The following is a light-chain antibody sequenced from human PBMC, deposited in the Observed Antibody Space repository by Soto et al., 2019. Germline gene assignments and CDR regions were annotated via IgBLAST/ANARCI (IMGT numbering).Light chain of an antibody. CDR2: DVS. Sequence: QSALTQPASVSGSPGQSITISCTGTSSDVGGSNYVSWYQQHSGKAPKLIIFDVSHRPSGFSNRFSGSKSGNTASLTISGLQAEDEADYYCSSYVRSNYVFGTGTKVTVL. V-gene: IGLV2-14*03. J-gene: IGLJ1*01. CDR1: SSDVGGSNY. CDR3: SSYVRSNYV.